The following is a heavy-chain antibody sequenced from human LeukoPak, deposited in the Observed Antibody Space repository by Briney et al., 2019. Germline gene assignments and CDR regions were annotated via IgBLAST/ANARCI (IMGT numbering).Heavy chain of an antibody. D-gene: IGHD3-16*01. Sequence: PSETLSLTCTVSGGSVTSGGHYWSWIRQPAGKGLEWIGRISSSGSANYYPSFESRVTVSLDTSKNQFSLKLYSVTAADTAVYYCASEYVGGLIPYWFDPWGQGTLVTVSS. CDR1: GGSVTSGGHY. J-gene: IGHJ5*02. CDR3: ASEYVGGLIPYWFDP. CDR2: ISSSGSA. V-gene: IGHV4-61*02.